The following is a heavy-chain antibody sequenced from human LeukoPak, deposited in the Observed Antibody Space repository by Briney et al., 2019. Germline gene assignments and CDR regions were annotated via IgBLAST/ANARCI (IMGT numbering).Heavy chain of an antibody. CDR2: IRSKTDGGST. J-gene: IGHJ4*02. CDR3: TTGLRGWNPVDY. D-gene: IGHD3-16*01. Sequence: GGSLRLSCAASGFTFSDAWMTWVRQAPGKGLEWVGRIRSKTDGGSTDYAAPLKGRFTISRDDSKNSLYLQMNSLRTEDTAVYYCTTGLRGWNPVDYWGQGTLVTVSS. CDR1: GFTFSDAW. V-gene: IGHV3-15*01.